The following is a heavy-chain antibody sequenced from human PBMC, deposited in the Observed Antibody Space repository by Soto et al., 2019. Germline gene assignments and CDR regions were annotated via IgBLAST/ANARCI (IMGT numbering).Heavy chain of an antibody. V-gene: IGHV3-49*03. D-gene: IGHD3-10*01. CDR3: TSATTWFGELYSFDY. J-gene: IGHJ4*02. CDR1: GFTFGDYA. CDR2: IRSKAYGGTT. Sequence: AGGSLRLSCTASGFTFGDYAMSWFRQAPGKGLEWVGFIRSKAYGGTTEYAASVKGRFTISRDDSKSIAYLQMNSLKTEDTAVYYCTSATTWFGELYSFDYWGQGTLVTVSS.